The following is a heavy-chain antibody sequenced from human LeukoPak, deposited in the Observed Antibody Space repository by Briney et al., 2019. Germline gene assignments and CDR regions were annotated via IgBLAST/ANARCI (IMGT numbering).Heavy chain of an antibody. CDR3: TSAGFGGLLEDV. CDR1: GFTFSNAW. D-gene: IGHD3-10*01. CDR2: IKSKTDGGTT. V-gene: IGHV3-15*01. J-gene: IGHJ6*02. Sequence: PGGSLRLSCAASGFTFSNAWMSWVRQAPGKGLEWVGRIKSKTDGGTTDYAAPVKGRFTISRDDSKNTLYLQMNSLKTEDTAVYYCTSAGFGGLLEDVWGQGTTVTVSS.